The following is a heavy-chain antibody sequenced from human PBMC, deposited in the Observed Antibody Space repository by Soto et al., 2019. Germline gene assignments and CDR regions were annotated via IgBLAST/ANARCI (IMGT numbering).Heavy chain of an antibody. CDR2: ISASGGYK. V-gene: IGHV3-21*01. CDR3: AGERSALPGARDAMDV. Sequence: KTGGSLRLSCAASGFNFNTYSMNWVRQAPGKGLEWVSFISASGGYKYYADSVRGRFTISRDNAKKPVYLEMNSLTADDTAVYYCAGERSALPGARDAMDVWGQGTTVTVSS. J-gene: IGHJ6*02. D-gene: IGHD1-26*01. CDR1: GFNFNTYS.